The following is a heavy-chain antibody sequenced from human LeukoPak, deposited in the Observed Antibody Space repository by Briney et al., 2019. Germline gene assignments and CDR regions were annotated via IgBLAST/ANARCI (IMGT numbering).Heavy chain of an antibody. D-gene: IGHD7-27*01. CDR2: IKQDGSEK. CDR1: GFTFSMSW. J-gene: IGHJ3*02. V-gene: IGHV3-7*01. Sequence: GGSLRLSCTASGFTFSMSWMSWVRQAPGKGLEWVANIKQDGSEKYYVDSVKGRFTISRDNAKNSLYLQMNSLRAEDTAVYYCASWAGLGMGLRAFDIWGQGTMVTVSS. CDR3: ASWAGLGMGLRAFDI.